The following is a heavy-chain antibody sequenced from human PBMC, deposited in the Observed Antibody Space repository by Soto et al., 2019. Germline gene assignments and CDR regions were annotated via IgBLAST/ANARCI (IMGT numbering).Heavy chain of an antibody. CDR2: IWHDGGNK. CDR3: ARDGDVNTGFGKDY. D-gene: IGHD3-16*01. Sequence: GGSLRLSCAASGFTFSSYGMHWVRQAPGKGLEWVASIWHDGGNKFYAESVKGRFTISRDNSKNTLYLQMTSLSAEDTAMYYCARDGDVNTGFGKDYWGQGTLVTVSS. CDR1: GFTFSSYG. V-gene: IGHV3-33*01. J-gene: IGHJ4*02.